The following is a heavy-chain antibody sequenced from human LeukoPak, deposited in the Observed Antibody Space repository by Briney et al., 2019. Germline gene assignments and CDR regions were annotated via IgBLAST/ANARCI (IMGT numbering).Heavy chain of an antibody. CDR2: FDPEDGET. V-gene: IGHV1-24*01. CDR1: GYTLSELS. Sequence: ASVKVSCTVSGYTLSELSMHWVRQAPGKGLEWMGGFDPEDGETIYAQKFQGRVTMTEDTSTDTAYMELSSLRSEDTAVYYCASDVPTSYDFWSGAGGVWGKGTTVTVSS. D-gene: IGHD3-3*01. J-gene: IGHJ6*04. CDR3: ASDVPTSYDFWSGAGGV.